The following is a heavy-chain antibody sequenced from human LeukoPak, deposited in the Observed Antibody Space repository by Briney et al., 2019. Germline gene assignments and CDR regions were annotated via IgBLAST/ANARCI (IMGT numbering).Heavy chain of an antibody. V-gene: IGHV3-7*03. CDR3: SYGANFYFDL. Sequence: PGGSLRLSCAASGFTFSSYWMSWVRQAPGKGLEWVANIKQDGSEKYYVDSVKGRFTISRDNAKNSVFLQMNSLKAEDTAVYYCSYGANFYFDLWGRGTLVTVSS. J-gene: IGHJ2*01. CDR1: GFTFSSYW. D-gene: IGHD4/OR15-4a*01. CDR2: IKQDGSEK.